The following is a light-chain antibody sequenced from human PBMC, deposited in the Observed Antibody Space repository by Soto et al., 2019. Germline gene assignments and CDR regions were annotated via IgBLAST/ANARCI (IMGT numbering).Light chain of an antibody. CDR3: QQSYSTPLT. CDR1: QSISSY. CDR2: AAS. V-gene: IGKV1-39*01. J-gene: IGKJ4*01. Sequence: DIQMTQSPSSLSASVGVRVTITCRASQSISSYLNWYQQKPGKAPKLLIYAASSLQSGVPSRFSGSGSGTDFTLTISSLQPEDFATYYWQQSYSTPLTFGGGTKVEIK.